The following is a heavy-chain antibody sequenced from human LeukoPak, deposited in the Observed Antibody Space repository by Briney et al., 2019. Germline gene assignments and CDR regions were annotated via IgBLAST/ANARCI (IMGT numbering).Heavy chain of an antibody. CDR3: TRDVGDSYIFDY. V-gene: IGHV3-49*04. D-gene: IGHD5-18*01. Sequence: GGSLRLSCTASGFTFGDYAMSWVRQAPGKGLEWVGFIRSKAYGGTTEYAASVKGRFTISRDDSKSIAYLQMNSLKTEDTAVYYCTRDVGDSYIFDYWGQGTLVTVSS. J-gene: IGHJ4*02. CDR1: GFTFGDYA. CDR2: IRSKAYGGTT.